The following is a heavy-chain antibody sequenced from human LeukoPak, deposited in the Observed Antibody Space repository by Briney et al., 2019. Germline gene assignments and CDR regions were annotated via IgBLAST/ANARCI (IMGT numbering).Heavy chain of an antibody. V-gene: IGHV4-61*01. CDR2: IYYSGST. D-gene: IGHD3-10*01. J-gene: IGHJ4*02. Sequence: PSETLSLTCTVSGGSVSSGSYYWSWIRQPPGKGLEWIGYIYYSGSTNYNPSLKRRVTISVDTSKNQFSLKLSSVTAADTAVYYCASTYYYGSGSWYYFDYWGQGTLVTVSS. CDR1: GGSVSSGSYY. CDR3: ASTYYYGSGSWYYFDY.